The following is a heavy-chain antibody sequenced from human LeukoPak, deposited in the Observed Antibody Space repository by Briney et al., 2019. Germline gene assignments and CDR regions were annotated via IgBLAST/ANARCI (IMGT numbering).Heavy chain of an antibody. D-gene: IGHD1-20*01. CDR1: GFTFSDYY. Sequence: PGGSLRLSCAASGFTFSDYYMSWIRQAPGKGLEWVSLISSSSSYIFYADSVKGRFTISRDNAKKSLYLQMNSLRAEDTAVYYCARPLSGTTDFDYWGQGTLVTVSS. V-gene: IGHV3-11*06. CDR2: ISSSSSYI. J-gene: IGHJ4*02. CDR3: ARPLSGTTDFDY.